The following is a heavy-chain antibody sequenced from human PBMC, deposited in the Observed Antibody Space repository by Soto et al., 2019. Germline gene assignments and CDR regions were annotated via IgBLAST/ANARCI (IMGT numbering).Heavy chain of an antibody. V-gene: IGHV1-69*13. CDR2: IIPIFGTA. Sequence: GASVKVSCKASGGTFSSYAISWVRQAPGQGLEWMGGIIPIFGTANYAQKFQGRVTITADESTSTAYMELSSLRSEDTAVYYCARPAAAGHGMGYYYGMDVWGQGTTVTVS. D-gene: IGHD6-13*01. CDR1: GGTFSSYA. CDR3: ARPAAAGHGMGYYYGMDV. J-gene: IGHJ6*02.